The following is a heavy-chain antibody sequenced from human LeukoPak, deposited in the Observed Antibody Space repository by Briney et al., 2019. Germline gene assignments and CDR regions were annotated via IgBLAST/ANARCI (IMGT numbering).Heavy chain of an antibody. CDR2: ISSSSATI. D-gene: IGHD6-6*01. CDR1: GFSLSAYN. V-gene: IGHV3-48*01. CDR3: ARDRHVPGLYYYYMDV. J-gene: IGHJ6*03. Sequence: QTGGSLRLSCEGSGFSLSAYNMNWVRQAPGKGLESVSYISSSSATIFYADSVKGRFTISRDNAKNSLYLQMNSLRPEDTAVYFCARDRHVPGLYYYYMDVWDKGTTVTVSS.